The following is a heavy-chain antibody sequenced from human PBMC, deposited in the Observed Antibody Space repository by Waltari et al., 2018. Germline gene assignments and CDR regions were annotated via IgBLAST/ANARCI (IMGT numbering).Heavy chain of an antibody. J-gene: IGHJ3*01. CDR3: VGIVNVEFDAFDL. CDR2: IRNTHSPI. Sequence: ETQLVESGGGLVQPGGSLRLSRAAPGVNLCGNTMNWVRPAPGKGPEWISYIRNTHSPIYYAGPVKCRFTIARDNAKNSLYLQMNDLRAEDTAMYYCVGIVNVEFDAFDLWGQGTMVTVSS. CDR1: GVNLCGNT. V-gene: IGHV3-48*01. D-gene: IGHD1-26*01.